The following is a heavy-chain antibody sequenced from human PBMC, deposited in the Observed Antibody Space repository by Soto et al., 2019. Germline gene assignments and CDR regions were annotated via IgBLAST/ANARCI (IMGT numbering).Heavy chain of an antibody. CDR1: GFTFISYA. CDR3: AKAFGSSTSTYYYYYGMDV. CDR2: ISGSGGST. Sequence: RSLRLSCSDAGFTFISYAMSWVRQAPGKGLEWVSAISGSGGSTYYADSVKGRFTISRGNSKNTLYLQMNSLRAEDTAVYYCAKAFGSSTSTYYYYYGMDVWGQGTTVTVSS. J-gene: IGHJ6*02. D-gene: IGHD2-2*01. V-gene: IGHV3-23*01.